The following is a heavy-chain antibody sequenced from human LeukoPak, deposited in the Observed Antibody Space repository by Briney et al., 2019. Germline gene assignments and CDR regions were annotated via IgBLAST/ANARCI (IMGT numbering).Heavy chain of an antibody. CDR2: IYYSGST. Sequence: SETLSLTCTVSGPSISSYYWSWIRQPPGKGLEWIGYIYYSGSTNYNPSLKRRVTISLDTSKNQFSLKLSSVTAADAAVYYCSRARSRDGYNLAYWGQGTLVTVSS. J-gene: IGHJ4*02. CDR1: GPSISSYY. CDR3: SRARSRDGYNLAY. D-gene: IGHD5-24*01. V-gene: IGHV4-59*01.